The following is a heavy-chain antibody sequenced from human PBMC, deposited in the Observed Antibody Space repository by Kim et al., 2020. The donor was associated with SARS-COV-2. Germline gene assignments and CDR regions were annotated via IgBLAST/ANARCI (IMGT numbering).Heavy chain of an antibody. Sequence: GGSLRLSCAASGFTFSDYYMSWIRQAPGKGLEWIAYISDNTNHTNYANFVKGRLIISRDNAKNSLFLQINDLRADDTAVYFCGRDPYAIDHWGQGTLVTVSS. D-gene: IGHD3-16*01. V-gene: IGHV3-11*05. CDR1: GFTFSDYY. CDR2: ISDNTNHT. J-gene: IGHJ4*02. CDR3: GRDPYAIDH.